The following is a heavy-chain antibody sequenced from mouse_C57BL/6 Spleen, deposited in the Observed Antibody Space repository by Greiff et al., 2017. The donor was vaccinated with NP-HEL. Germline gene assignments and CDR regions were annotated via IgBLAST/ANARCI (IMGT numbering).Heavy chain of an antibody. J-gene: IGHJ3*01. D-gene: IGHD1-1*01. CDR3: ARGYYGSSYGFAY. CDR1: GYTFTSYW. Sequence: VQLQQPGAELVKPGASVKLSCKASGYTFTSYWMHWVKQRPGQGLEWIGMIHPNSGGTNYNEKFKSKATLTVDKSSSTAYMQLSSLTSEDSAVYYCARGYYGSSYGFAYWGQGTLVTVSA. V-gene: IGHV1-64*01. CDR2: IHPNSGGT.